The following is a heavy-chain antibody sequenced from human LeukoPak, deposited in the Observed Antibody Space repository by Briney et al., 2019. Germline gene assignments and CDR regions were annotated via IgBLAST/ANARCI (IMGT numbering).Heavy chain of an antibody. CDR2: IYHSGST. D-gene: IGHD3-10*01. J-gene: IGHJ6*02. V-gene: IGHV4-30-2*01. CDR3: ARGPYYYGSGSYYNGPEYYYYGMDV. Sequence: SQTLSLTCAVSGGSISSGGYSWSWIRQPPGKGLEWIGYIYHSGSTYYNPSLKSRVTISVDRSKNQFSLKLSSVTAADTAVYYCARGPYYYGSGSYYNGPEYYYYGMDVWGQGTTVTVSS. CDR1: GGSISSGGYS.